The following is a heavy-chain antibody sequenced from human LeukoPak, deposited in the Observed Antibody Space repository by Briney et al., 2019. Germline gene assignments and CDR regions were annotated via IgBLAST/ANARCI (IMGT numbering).Heavy chain of an antibody. V-gene: IGHV1-58*01. Sequence: SVKVSCKASGFTFTSSAVQWVRQARGQRLEWIGWVVVGSGNTNYVQKFQERVTITRDMSTSTAYMELSSLRSEDTAVYYCAAALYGDYGPDYWGQGTLVTVSS. CDR3: AAALYGDYGPDY. D-gene: IGHD4-17*01. J-gene: IGHJ4*02. CDR1: GFTFTSSA. CDR2: VVVGSGNT.